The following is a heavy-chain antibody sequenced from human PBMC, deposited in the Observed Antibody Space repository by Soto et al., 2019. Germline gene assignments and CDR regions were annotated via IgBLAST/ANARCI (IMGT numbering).Heavy chain of an antibody. CDR2: IGWDGSVA. D-gene: IGHD3-22*01. Sequence: EVQLLESGGLVVQPGGSLRLSCAASGFTFGDYTMYWVRQPPGKALEWVSPIGWDGSVALYRDSVKGRFTISRDNKKNDLYLQMNSLTTEDTGLYYCVAGGDTSGALDYWGQGTLVTVSS. V-gene: IGHV3-43*01. CDR3: VAGGDTSGALDY. J-gene: IGHJ4*02. CDR1: GFTFGDYT.